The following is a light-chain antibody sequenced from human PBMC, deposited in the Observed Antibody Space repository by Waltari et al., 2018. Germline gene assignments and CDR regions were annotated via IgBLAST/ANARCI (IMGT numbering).Light chain of an antibody. V-gene: IGLV1-44*01. CDR3: ATWDDRLTGVV. Sequence: QSVLTQPPSASGTPGQRVSTSCSVSYSNIGSNIVTWYQQLPGTAPKLLIYSNYFRPSGVPDRFSGSKSGTSASLAISGLQSEDEAEYYCATWDDRLTGVVFGGGTRVTVL. J-gene: IGLJ2*01. CDR2: SNY. CDR1: YSNIGSNI.